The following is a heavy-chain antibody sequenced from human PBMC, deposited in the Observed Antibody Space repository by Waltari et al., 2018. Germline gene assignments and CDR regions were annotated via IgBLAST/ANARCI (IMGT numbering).Heavy chain of an antibody. J-gene: IGHJ4*02. V-gene: IGHV4-59*01. CDR3: ARSFDFWSGYPLDY. CDR2: ISHSGRT. CDR1: GDSITNYY. D-gene: IGHD3-3*01. Sequence: QVQLQESGPGLVKPSETLSLICSVSGDSITNYYCGWVRQPPGNGLEWIGYISHSGRTRSNPSLKSRVTISVDTSKKQFSLRLDSVTAADTAVYYCARSFDFWSGYPLDYWGQGTLVTVSS.